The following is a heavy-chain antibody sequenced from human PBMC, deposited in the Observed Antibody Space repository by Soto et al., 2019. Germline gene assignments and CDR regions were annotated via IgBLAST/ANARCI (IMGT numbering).Heavy chain of an antibody. CDR1: GGNFSSYA. Sequence: SVKVSCKASGGNFSSYAISWVRQAPGQGLEWMGGIIPIFGTANYAQKFQGRVTITADESTSTAYMELSSLRSEDTAVYYCARPRYDFWSGYYYYYGMDVWGQGTTVTVSS. CDR2: IIPIFGTA. D-gene: IGHD3-3*01. CDR3: ARPRYDFWSGYYYYYGMDV. V-gene: IGHV1-69*13. J-gene: IGHJ6*02.